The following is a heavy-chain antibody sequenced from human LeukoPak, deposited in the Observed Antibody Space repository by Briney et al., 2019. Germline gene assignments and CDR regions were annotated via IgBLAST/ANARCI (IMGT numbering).Heavy chain of an antibody. CDR2: ISVYNGNT. V-gene: IGHV1-18*01. CDR3: ARDINGYYYDSHGYYPTDL. CDR1: GYIFTSYD. Sequence: ASVKVSCKASGYIFTSYDISWVRRAPGQGLEWMGWISVYNGNTNYPQRLQGRVTMTTDTSTTTAYMELRSLRSGDTAVYYCARDINGYYYDSHGYYPTDLWGQGTLVTVSS. D-gene: IGHD3-22*01. J-gene: IGHJ5*02.